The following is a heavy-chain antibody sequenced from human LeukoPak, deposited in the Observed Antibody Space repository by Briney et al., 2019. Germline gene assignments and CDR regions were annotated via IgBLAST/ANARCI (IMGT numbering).Heavy chain of an antibody. V-gene: IGHV3-21*01. J-gene: IGHJ4*02. Sequence: GGSLRLSCAASGFTSSSYSMNWVRQTPGEGLEWVSSISSSSSYIYYADSVKGRFTISRDNAKNSLYVQMNSLRAEDTAVYYCARDPYSGLFDSWGQGTLVTVSS. D-gene: IGHD4-11*01. CDR1: GFTSSSYS. CDR3: ARDPYSGLFDS. CDR2: ISSSSSYI.